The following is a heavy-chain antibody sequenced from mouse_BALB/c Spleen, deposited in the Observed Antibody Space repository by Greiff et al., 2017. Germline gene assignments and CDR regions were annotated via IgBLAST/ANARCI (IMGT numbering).Heavy chain of an antibody. Sequence: VQLQQPGAELVKPGTSVKLSCKASGYNFTSYWINWVKLRPGQGLEWIGDIYPGSGSTNYNEKFTSKATLTVDTSNSTAYMQLSSLASEDSALYYCARESLIYYFDVWGAGTTVTVSS. J-gene: IGHJ1*01. D-gene: IGHD6-5*01. V-gene: IGHV1-55*01. CDR2: IYPGSGST. CDR1: GYNFTSYW. CDR3: ARESLIYYFDV.